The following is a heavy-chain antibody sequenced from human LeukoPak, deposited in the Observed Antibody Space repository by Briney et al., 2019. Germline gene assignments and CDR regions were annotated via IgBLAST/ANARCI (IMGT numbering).Heavy chain of an antibody. J-gene: IGHJ6*02. D-gene: IGHD2-8*01. CDR2: MNPNSGNT. CDR1: GYTFTSYD. Sequence: GASVKVSCTASGYTFTSYDINWVRQATGQGLEWMGWMNPNSGNTGYAQKFQGRVTMTRNTSISTAYMELSSLRSEDTAVYYCASRMVSYYYYYYGMDVWGQGTMVTVSS. V-gene: IGHV1-8*01. CDR3: ASRMVSYYYYYYGMDV.